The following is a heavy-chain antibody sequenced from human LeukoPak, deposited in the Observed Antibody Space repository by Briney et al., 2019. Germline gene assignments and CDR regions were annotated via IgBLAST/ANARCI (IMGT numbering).Heavy chain of an antibody. V-gene: IGHV3-9*01. Sequence: GGSLRLSCAASGFTFDDHAMHWVRQAPGRGLEWVSGISWNSNKRGYADSVKGRFTISRDNARNSLSLQMNSLRAEDTALYYCVRDRGLTVYHFDYWGQGTLVTVSS. D-gene: IGHD3-10*01. CDR1: GFTFDDHA. CDR3: VRDRGLTVYHFDY. J-gene: IGHJ4*02. CDR2: ISWNSNKR.